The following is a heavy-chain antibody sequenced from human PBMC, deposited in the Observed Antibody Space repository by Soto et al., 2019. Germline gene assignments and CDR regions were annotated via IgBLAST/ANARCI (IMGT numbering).Heavy chain of an antibody. D-gene: IGHD3-10*01. CDR2: ISGSGGST. Sequence: QLGGSLRLSCAASGFTFSSYAMSWVRQAPGKGLEWVSAISGSGGSTYYADSVKGRFTISRDNSKNTLYLQMNSLRAEDTAVYYCANPGDRDYYYGMDVWGQGTTVTISS. CDR1: GFTFSSYA. V-gene: IGHV3-23*01. J-gene: IGHJ6*02. CDR3: ANPGDRDYYYGMDV.